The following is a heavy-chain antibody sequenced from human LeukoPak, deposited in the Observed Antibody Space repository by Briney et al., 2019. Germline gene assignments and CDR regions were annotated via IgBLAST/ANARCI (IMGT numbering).Heavy chain of an antibody. CDR3: AREGSDWNYYYYMDV. CDR1: GFTFSSYW. CDR2: IKQDGSEK. V-gene: IGHV3-7*01. J-gene: IGHJ6*03. Sequence: GGSLRLSCAASGFTFSSYWMSWVRQAPGKGLEWVANIKQDGSEKYYVDSVKGRFTISRDNAKNSLYLQMNILRAEDTAVYYCAREGSDWNYYYYMDVWGKGTTVTISS. D-gene: IGHD6-19*01.